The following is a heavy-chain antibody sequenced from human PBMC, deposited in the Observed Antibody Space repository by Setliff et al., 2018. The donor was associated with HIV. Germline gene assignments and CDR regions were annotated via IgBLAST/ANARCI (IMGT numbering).Heavy chain of an antibody. CDR3: ARVGYKDASDI. D-gene: IGHD5-18*01. V-gene: IGHV3-66*02. CDR2: IYSGGSP. CDR1: DFTVSSNG. Sequence: PGGSLRLSCAASDFTVSSNGMTWVRQAPGRGLESVSLIYSGGSPYYADSVQGRFTISRDNSKNTLYLQMDSLRIEDTAVYYCARVGYKDASDIWGQGTMVTV. J-gene: IGHJ3*02.